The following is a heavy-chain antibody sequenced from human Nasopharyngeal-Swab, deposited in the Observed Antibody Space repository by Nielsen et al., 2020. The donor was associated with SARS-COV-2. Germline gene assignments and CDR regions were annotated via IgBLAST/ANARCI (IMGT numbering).Heavy chain of an antibody. CDR3: ARDGLDYDFWSAYFMDV. V-gene: IGHV3-21*01. J-gene: IGHJ6*02. D-gene: IGHD3-3*01. Sequence: GGSLRLSCAASGFTLSIYAMTWVRQAPGKGLEWVSTISGSGDTTYYADSVKGRFTISRDNAKNSLYLQMNSLRAEDTAVHYCARDGLDYDFWSAYFMDVLGQGTTVTVSS. CDR1: GFTLSIYA. CDR2: ISGSGDTT.